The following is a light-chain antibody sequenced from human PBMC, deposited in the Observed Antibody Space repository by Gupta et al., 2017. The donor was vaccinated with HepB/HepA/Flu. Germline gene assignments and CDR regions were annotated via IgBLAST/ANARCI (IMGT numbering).Light chain of an antibody. CDR1: SSDVGSYNL. CDR3: CSYAGSSTDV. CDR2: EVS. V-gene: IGLV2-23*02. Sequence: SALTHPAPVSWSPGPSITISCTGTSSDVGSYNLVSWYQQHPGKAPKLMIYEVSKRPSGVSNRFSGSESGNTASLTISGLQAEDEADYYCCSYAGSSTDVFGTGTKVTVL. J-gene: IGLJ1*01.